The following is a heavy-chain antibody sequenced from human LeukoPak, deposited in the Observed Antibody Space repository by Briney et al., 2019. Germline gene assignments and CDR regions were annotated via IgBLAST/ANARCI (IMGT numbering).Heavy chain of an antibody. Sequence: SETLSLTCAVSGYSISSGYYWGWIRQPPGKGLEWIGSIYHSGSTYYNPSLKSRVTISVDTSKNQFSLNLSSVTAADTAVYYCARDARGWSGFDYWGQGTLVTVSS. CDR3: ARDARGWSGFDY. CDR2: IYHSGST. D-gene: IGHD3-3*01. CDR1: GYSISSGYY. J-gene: IGHJ4*02. V-gene: IGHV4-38-2*02.